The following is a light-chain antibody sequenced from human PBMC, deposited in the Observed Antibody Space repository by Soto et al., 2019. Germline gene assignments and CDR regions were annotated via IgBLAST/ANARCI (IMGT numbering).Light chain of an antibody. CDR2: GAS. CDR3: QQYDDGLRLT. V-gene: IGKV3D-15*01. J-gene: IGKJ4*01. CDR1: QSVNIY. Sequence: EIVSTQSLGTLSVSPGERATLSCRASQSVNIYLAWYQQKPGQAPRLLIFGASYRATGIPARFSGSGSGTEFNLTISSLQSEDFAVYFCQQYDDGLRLTFGGGTKVDIK.